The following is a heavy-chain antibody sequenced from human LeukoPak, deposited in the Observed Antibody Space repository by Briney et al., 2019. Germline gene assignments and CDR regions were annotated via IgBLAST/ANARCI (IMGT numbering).Heavy chain of an antibody. CDR2: IFYSGST. Sequence: SETLSLTCTVSGGSISTSNYYWGWIRQPPGKGLEWIGNIFYSGSTYYSPSLKSRVTISLDTSRNQFSLKLTSVTAADTAVYYCARLGGVVTAYFDYWGQGTLVTVSS. CDR1: GGSISTSNYY. D-gene: IGHD2-21*02. V-gene: IGHV4-39*07. J-gene: IGHJ4*02. CDR3: ARLGGVVTAYFDY.